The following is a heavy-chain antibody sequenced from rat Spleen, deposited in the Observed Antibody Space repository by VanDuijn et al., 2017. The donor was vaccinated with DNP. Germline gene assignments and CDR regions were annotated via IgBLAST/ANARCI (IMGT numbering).Heavy chain of an antibody. CDR3: AIYFYSGDNWFGY. CDR2: INYDGGNT. D-gene: IGHD1-1*01. CDR1: GFTFSDYY. V-gene: IGHV5-20*01. Sequence: EVQLVESGGGLVQPGRSLKLSCAASGFTFSDYYMAWVRQAPTKGLEWVAYINYDGGNTNYRDFVRGRFTISRDNAKSTLYLQMNSLRSEDTATYYCAIYFYSGDNWFGYWGQGTLVTVSS. J-gene: IGHJ3*01.